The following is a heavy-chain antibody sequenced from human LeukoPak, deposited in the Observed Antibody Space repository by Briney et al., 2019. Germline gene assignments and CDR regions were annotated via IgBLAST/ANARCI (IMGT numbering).Heavy chain of an antibody. CDR1: GFTFSSYG. Sequence: PGGSLRLSCAASGFTFSSYGMSWVRQAPGTGLEWVSVISANGANTYYVDSVKGRFTISRDNSKNTLYLHMNSLRAEDTAIYYCAKGITARLVDYWGQGTLVTVSS. V-gene: IGHV3-23*01. D-gene: IGHD6-6*01. J-gene: IGHJ4*02. CDR2: ISANGANT. CDR3: AKGITARLVDY.